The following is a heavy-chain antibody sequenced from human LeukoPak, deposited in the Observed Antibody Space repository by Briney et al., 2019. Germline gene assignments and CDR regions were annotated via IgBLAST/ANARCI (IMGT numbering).Heavy chain of an antibody. Sequence: SQTLSLTCAISGDSVSSNSAAWNWIRQSPSRGLEWLGRAYYRSKWFYDYAVSVKSRITINPDTSKNQFSLQLNSVTPEDTAVYYCAVVIDDAFDIWGQGTMVTVSS. CDR2: AYYRSKWFY. J-gene: IGHJ3*02. D-gene: IGHD3-22*01. CDR1: GDSVSSNSAA. CDR3: AVVIDDAFDI. V-gene: IGHV6-1*01.